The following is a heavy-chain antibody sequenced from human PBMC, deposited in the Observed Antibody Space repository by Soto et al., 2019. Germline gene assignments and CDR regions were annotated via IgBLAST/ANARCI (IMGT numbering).Heavy chain of an antibody. CDR2: IIPIFGTA. Sequence: SVKVSCKASGCTFSSYAISWVRQAPGQGLEWMGGIIPIFGTANYAQKFQGRVTITADESTSTAYMELSSLRSEDTAVYYCARGGAARDYYYYGMDVWGQGTTVTVSS. CDR1: GCTFSSYA. V-gene: IGHV1-69*13. D-gene: IGHD6-6*01. CDR3: ARGGAARDYYYYGMDV. J-gene: IGHJ6*02.